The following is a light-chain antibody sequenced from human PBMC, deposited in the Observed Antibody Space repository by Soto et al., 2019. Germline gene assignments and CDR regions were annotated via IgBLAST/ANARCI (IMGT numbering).Light chain of an antibody. Sequence: QSVLTQQPSVSGAPGQRVTISCTGSSSNIGAGYDVHWYQQLPGTAPKLLIYGNSNRPSGVPDRFSGSKSGTSASLAITGLQAEDEADYYCQSYDSSLSGYVFGTGTKV. V-gene: IGLV1-40*01. CDR1: SSNIGAGYD. CDR2: GNS. CDR3: QSYDSSLSGYV. J-gene: IGLJ1*01.